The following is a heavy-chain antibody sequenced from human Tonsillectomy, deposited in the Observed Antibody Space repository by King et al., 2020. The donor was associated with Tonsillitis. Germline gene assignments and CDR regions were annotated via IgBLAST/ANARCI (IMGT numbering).Heavy chain of an antibody. V-gene: IGHV3-74*01. Sequence: VQLVESGGGLVQPWGSLRLSCAASLFTFSSYWMPWVRQAPGKWLGWVSRINSDGSSTSYADSVKGRVTISIDNAKNTPYLQLNSLRAEDTAVYYCARSYDLSSGYSVGYWGQGTLVTVSS. CDR1: LFTFSSYW. J-gene: IGHJ4*02. CDR2: INSDGSST. D-gene: IGHD3-3*01. CDR3: ARSYDLSSGYSVGY.